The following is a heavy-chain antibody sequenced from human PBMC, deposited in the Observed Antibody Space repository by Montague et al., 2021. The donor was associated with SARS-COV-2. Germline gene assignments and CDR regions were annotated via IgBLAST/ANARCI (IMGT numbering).Heavy chain of an antibody. Sequence: SETLSLTCTVSGGSISSYYWSWIRQPPGKGLEWIGYIYYSGSTNYNPSLKSRVTISVDTSKNQFSLKLSSVTAADTAVYYCARGGYYDNAFDIWGQGTMVTVSS. CDR2: IYYSGST. CDR1: GGSISSYY. J-gene: IGHJ3*02. CDR3: ARGGYYDNAFDI. D-gene: IGHD3-22*01. V-gene: IGHV4-59*01.